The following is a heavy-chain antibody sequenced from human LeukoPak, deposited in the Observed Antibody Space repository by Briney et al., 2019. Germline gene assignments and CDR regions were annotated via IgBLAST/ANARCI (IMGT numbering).Heavy chain of an antibody. J-gene: IGHJ3*02. Sequence: GGSLRLSCAASGFSFSDYHMSWIRQAPGKGLEWVLYRSSEEDVTYYAESVKGRFIVSRDDAKTSVFLQMNSLRVEDTAMYYCARVFGRHGYAAFDMWGQGTMVIVSS. CDR2: RSSEEDVT. D-gene: IGHD5-18*01. V-gene: IGHV3-11*04. CDR1: GFSFSDYH. CDR3: ARVFGRHGYAAFDM.